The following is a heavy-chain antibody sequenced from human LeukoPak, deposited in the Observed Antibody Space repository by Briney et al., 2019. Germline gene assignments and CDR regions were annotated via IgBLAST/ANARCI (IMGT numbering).Heavy chain of an antibody. CDR2: INTDGYTT. D-gene: IGHD6-25*01. Sequence: PGGSLRLSCAASGFTFRSYWMHWVRQPPGKGLVWVSRINTDGYTTTYADSVKGRFTISRDNTKNTLYLQMNSLRAEDTAVYYCARGTPLDTSGGWGQGTLVTVSS. J-gene: IGHJ4*02. CDR1: GFTFRSYW. CDR3: ARGTPLDTSGG. V-gene: IGHV3-74*01.